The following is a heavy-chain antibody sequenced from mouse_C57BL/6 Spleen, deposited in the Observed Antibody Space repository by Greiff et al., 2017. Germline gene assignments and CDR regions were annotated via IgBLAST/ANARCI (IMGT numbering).Heavy chain of an antibody. Sequence: QVQLQQPGAELVMPGASVKLSCKASGYTFTSYWMHWVKQRPGQGLEWIGEIDPSDSYTNYNQKFKGKSTLTVDKSSSTAYMQLSSLTSEDSAVYYCARVYYDYDEGFAYWGQGTLVTVSA. CDR1: GYTFTSYW. J-gene: IGHJ3*01. CDR3: ARVYYDYDEGFAY. CDR2: IDPSDSYT. D-gene: IGHD2-4*01. V-gene: IGHV1-69*01.